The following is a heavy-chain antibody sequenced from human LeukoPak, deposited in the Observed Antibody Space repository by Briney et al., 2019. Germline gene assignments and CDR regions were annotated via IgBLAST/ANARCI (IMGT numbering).Heavy chain of an antibody. J-gene: IGHJ4*02. Sequence: GGSLRLSCAASGVTFSSYTMNWGRQAPGEGVWCGSSISSSSQIHYADSVKGRFTVSRNNAKNPLYLQMNSLRAEDTAIYYCSWLGLAAAGTDYWGQGTLVTVSS. CDR3: SWLGLAAAGTDY. V-gene: IGHV3-21*06. CDR2: ISSSSQI. CDR1: GVTFSSYT. D-gene: IGHD6-13*01.